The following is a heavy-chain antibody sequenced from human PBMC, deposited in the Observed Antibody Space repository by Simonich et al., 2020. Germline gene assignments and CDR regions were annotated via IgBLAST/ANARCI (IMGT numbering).Heavy chain of an antibody. CDR1: GGSISSYY. D-gene: IGHD2-15*01. CDR3: ARGGLYFDY. J-gene: IGHJ4*02. V-gene: IGHV4-59*01. CDR2: IYYSRSP. Sequence: QVQLQESGPGLVKPSETLSLTSTVSGGSISSYYWSWIRQPPGKGMEWIGYIYYSRSPNYNPSRKSRVTISVDTSKTQFSLKLSSVTAADTAVYYCARGGLYFDYWGQGTLVTVSS.